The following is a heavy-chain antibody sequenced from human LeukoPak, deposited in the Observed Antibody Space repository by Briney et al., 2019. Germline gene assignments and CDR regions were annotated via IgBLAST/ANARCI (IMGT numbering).Heavy chain of an antibody. D-gene: IGHD2-21*01. J-gene: IGHJ4*02. V-gene: IGHV3-23*01. CDR2: TSGSSGNT. CDR3: AKAPVTTCSGAYCYPFDY. CDR1: GFTFSSYA. Sequence: GGSLRLSCAASGFTFSSYAMSWVRQAPGKGLEWVSTTSGSSGNTYYADSVKGRFTFSRDNSKNTLYLQMNSLKAEDTAVYYCAKAPVTTCSGAYCYPFDYWGQGTLVTVSS.